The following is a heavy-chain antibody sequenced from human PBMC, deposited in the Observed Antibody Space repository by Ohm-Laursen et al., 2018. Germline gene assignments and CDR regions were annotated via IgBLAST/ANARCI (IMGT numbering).Heavy chain of an antibody. CDR2: IFSNDEK. J-gene: IGHJ4*02. Sequence: TQTLTLTGTVSGFSLNYARVGVSWIRQPPGKALEWLAHIFSNDEKSYNTSLKSRLTISKDTSRSQVVLTMTNMDPVDTATYYCARDNNVDTAFDYWGQGTLVTVSS. V-gene: IGHV2-26*01. D-gene: IGHD5-18*01. CDR1: GFSLNYARVG. CDR3: ARDNNVDTAFDY.